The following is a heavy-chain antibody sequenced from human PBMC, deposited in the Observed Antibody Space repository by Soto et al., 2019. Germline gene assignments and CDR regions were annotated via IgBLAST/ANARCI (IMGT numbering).Heavy chain of an antibody. CDR2: ISWNSGSI. V-gene: IGHV3-9*01. Sequence: EVQLVESGGGLVQPGRSLRLSCAASGFTFDDYAMHWVRQAPGKGLEWVSGISWNSGSIGYADSVKGRFTISRDNAKNSLYLQMNSLRAEDTALYYCAKDYGYNWNDGGAFDIWGQGTMVTVSS. CDR1: GFTFDDYA. D-gene: IGHD1-20*01. CDR3: AKDYGYNWNDGGAFDI. J-gene: IGHJ3*02.